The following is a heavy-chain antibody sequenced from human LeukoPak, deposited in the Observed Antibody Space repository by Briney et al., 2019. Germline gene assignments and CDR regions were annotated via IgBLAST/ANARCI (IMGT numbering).Heavy chain of an antibody. CDR2: INHSGST. CDR1: GGSFSGYY. V-gene: IGHV4-34*01. J-gene: IGHJ4*02. CDR3: ARGSDYDSSGYYVDY. Sequence: SETLSLTCAVYGGSFSGYYWSWIRQPPEKGLEWIGEINHSGSTNYNPSLKSRVTISVDTSKNQFSLKLSSVTAADTAVYYCARGSDYDSSGYYVDYWGQGTLVTVSS. D-gene: IGHD3-22*01.